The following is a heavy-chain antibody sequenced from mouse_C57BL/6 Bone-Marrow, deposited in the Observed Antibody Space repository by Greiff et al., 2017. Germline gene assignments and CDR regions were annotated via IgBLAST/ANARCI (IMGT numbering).Heavy chain of an antibody. CDR2: ISDGGSYT. Sequence: EVKLVESGGGLVKPGGSLKLSCAASGFTFSSYAMSWVRQTPEKRLEWVATISDGGSYTYYPDNVKGRVTISRDNAKNNLYLQMSHLKSEDTAMYYCARDRVYGSSSFDYWGQGTTLTVSS. CDR3: ARDRVYGSSSFDY. V-gene: IGHV5-4*01. CDR1: GFTFSSYA. D-gene: IGHD1-1*01. J-gene: IGHJ2*01.